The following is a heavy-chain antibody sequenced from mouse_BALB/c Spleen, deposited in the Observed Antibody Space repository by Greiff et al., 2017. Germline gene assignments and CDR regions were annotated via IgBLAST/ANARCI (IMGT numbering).Heavy chain of an antibody. CDR1: GYTFTSYW. D-gene: IGHD1-1*01. CDR2: IYPGDGDT. V-gene: IGHV1-87*01. CDR3: ARYPHYYGSSYRDY. Sequence: VKLVESGAELARPGASVKLSCKASGYTFTSYWMQWVKQRPGQGLEWIGAIYPGDGDTRYTQKFKGKATLTADKSSSTAYMQLSSLASEDSAVYYCARYPHYYGSSYRDYWGQGTTLTVSS. J-gene: IGHJ2*01.